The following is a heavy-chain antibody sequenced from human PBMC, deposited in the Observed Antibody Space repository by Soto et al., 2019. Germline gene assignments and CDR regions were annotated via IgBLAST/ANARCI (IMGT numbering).Heavy chain of an antibody. CDR3: ARSRYFDWLLYLDAFDI. J-gene: IGHJ3*02. V-gene: IGHV1-46*01. Sequence: ASVKVSCKASGYTFTSYYMHWVRQAPGQGLEWMGIINPSGGSTSYAQKFQGRVTMTRDTSTSTVYMELSSLRSEDTAVYYCARSRYFDWLLYLDAFDIWGQGTMVTVS. CDR2: INPSGGST. CDR1: GYTFTSYY. D-gene: IGHD3-9*01.